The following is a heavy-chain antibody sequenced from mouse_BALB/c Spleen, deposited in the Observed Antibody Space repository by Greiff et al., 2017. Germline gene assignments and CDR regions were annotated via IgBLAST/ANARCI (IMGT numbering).Heavy chain of an antibody. Sequence: VQLQESGAELARPGASVKLSCKASGYTFTSYWMQWVKQRPGQGLEWIGAIYPGDGDTRYTQKFKGKATLTADKSSSTAYMQLSSLASEDSAVYYCANSGRGAMDYWGQGTSVTVSS. D-gene: IGHD1-1*01. J-gene: IGHJ4*01. CDR2: IYPGDGDT. CDR3: ANSGRGAMDY. V-gene: IGHV1-87*01. CDR1: GYTFTSYW.